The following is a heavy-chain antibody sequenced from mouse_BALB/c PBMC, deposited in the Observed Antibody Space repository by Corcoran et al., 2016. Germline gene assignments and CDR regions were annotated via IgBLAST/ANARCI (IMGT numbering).Heavy chain of an antibody. Sequence: QVQLQQSGAELMKPGASVKISCKATGYTFSSYWIEWVKQRPGHGLEWIGEILPGSGSTNYNEKFKGNATFTADTSSNTAYMQLSSLTSEDSAVYYCARFITTVVDYAMDYWGQGTSVTVSS. CDR3: ARFITTVVDYAMDY. J-gene: IGHJ4*01. CDR1: GYTFSSYW. D-gene: IGHD1-1*01. CDR2: ILPGSGST. V-gene: IGHV1-9*01.